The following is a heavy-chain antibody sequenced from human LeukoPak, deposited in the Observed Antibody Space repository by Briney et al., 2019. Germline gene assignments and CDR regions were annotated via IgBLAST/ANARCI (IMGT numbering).Heavy chain of an antibody. J-gene: IGHJ4*01. Sequence: SETLSLTCTVSGGSISSYYWSWIRQPPGKGLEWIGYIYYSGSTNYNPSLKSRVTISVDTSKNQFSLKMSSVTAADTAVYYCARHDRGWYSPDYWGHGTLVTVSS. CDR1: GGSISSYY. CDR3: ARHDRGWYSPDY. V-gene: IGHV4-59*08. D-gene: IGHD6-19*01. CDR2: IYYSGST.